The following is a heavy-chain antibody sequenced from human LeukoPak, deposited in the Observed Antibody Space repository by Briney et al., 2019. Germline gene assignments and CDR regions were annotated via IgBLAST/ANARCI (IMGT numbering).Heavy chain of an antibody. Sequence: PGGSLRLSCAASGFTFSSYWMHWVRQAPGKGLVWVSRINSDGTSTTYADFVKGRFTISRDNAKNSLYLQMNSLRAEDTAVYYCARGAGRDGYKNWGQGTLVTVSS. D-gene: IGHD5-24*01. CDR3: ARGAGRDGYKN. CDR2: INSDGTST. CDR1: GFTFSSYW. V-gene: IGHV3-74*01. J-gene: IGHJ4*02.